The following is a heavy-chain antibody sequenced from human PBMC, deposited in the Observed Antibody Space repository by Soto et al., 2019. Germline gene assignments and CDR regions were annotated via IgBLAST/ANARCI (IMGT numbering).Heavy chain of an antibody. V-gene: IGHV4-4*07. Sequence: SETLSLTCTVSGASISGFYWSWIRKSAGTGLEWIGRIYATGTTDYNPSLKSRVMMSVDTSKKQFSPKLRSVTAADQAVYYCVRGGTRTLREWFDKRGQGISVTVS. CDR2: IYATGTT. J-gene: IGHJ5*02. D-gene: IGHD3-16*01. CDR1: GASISGFY. CDR3: VRGGTRTLREWFDK.